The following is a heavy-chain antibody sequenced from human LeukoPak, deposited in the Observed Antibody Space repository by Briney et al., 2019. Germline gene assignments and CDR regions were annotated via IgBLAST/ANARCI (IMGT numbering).Heavy chain of an antibody. CDR3: ARVVRSIAAAGIADMAFDY. CDR2: FDPEDGET. CDR1: GYTLTELS. V-gene: IGHV1-24*01. Sequence: ASVKVSCKVSGYTLTELSMHWVRQAPGKGLEWMGGFDPEDGETIYAQKFQGRVTMTEDTSTDTVYMELSSLRSEDTAVYYCARVVRSIAAAGIADMAFDYWGQGTLVTVSS. D-gene: IGHD6-13*01. J-gene: IGHJ4*02.